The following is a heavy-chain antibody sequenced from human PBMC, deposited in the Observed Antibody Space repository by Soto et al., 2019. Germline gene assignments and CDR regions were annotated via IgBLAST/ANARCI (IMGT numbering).Heavy chain of an antibody. CDR3: ARHPPSSVIYPDY. CDR2: IYYSGST. V-gene: IGHV4-59*08. D-gene: IGHD2-21*01. Sequence: SETLSLTCTVSGGSISSYYWSCIRQPPGKGLEWIGYIYYSGSTNYNPSLKSRVTISVDTSKNQFSLKLSSVTAADTAVYYSARHPPSSVIYPDYLGQGTLVTVSS. J-gene: IGHJ4*02. CDR1: GGSISSYY.